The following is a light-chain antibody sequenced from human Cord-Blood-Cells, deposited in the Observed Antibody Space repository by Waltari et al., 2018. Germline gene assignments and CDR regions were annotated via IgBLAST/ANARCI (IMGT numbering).Light chain of an antibody. CDR2: GAS. CDR1: QSGSSSY. Sequence: EIVLTQSPGTLSLSPGERATLSCRASQSGSSSYLAWYQQKPGQAPRLLIYGASSRATGSPDRFRGSGSGTDFTFTISRLEPEDFAVYYCQQYGSSPPWTFGQGTKVEIK. CDR3: QQYGSSPPWT. V-gene: IGKV3-20*01. J-gene: IGKJ1*01.